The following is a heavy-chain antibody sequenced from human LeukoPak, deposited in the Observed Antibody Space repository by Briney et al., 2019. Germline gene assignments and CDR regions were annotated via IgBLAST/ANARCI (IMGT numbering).Heavy chain of an antibody. V-gene: IGHV1-24*01. CDR3: ASSFEYQLLYGMDV. CDR2: FDPEDGET. J-gene: IGHJ6*04. Sequence: ASVKVSCKVSGYTLTELSMHWVRQAPGKGLEWMGGFDPEDGETIYAQKFQGRVTMTEDTSTDTAYMELSSLRSEDTAVYYCASSFEYQLLYGMDVWGKGTTVTVSS. D-gene: IGHD2-2*01. CDR1: GYTLTELS.